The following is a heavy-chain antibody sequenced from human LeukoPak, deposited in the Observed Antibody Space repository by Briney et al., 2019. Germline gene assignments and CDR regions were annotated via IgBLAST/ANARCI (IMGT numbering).Heavy chain of an antibody. V-gene: IGHV3-20*04. D-gene: IGHD3-10*01. CDR2: INWNGGST. Sequence: GALRLSCAASGFTFDDYGMSWVRQAPGKGLEWVSGINWNGGSTGYADSVKGRFTISRDNAKNSLYLQMNSLRAEDTALYYCARARTPVVRGVSDAFDIWGQGTMVTVSS. CDR1: GFTFDDYG. CDR3: ARARTPVVRGVSDAFDI. J-gene: IGHJ3*02.